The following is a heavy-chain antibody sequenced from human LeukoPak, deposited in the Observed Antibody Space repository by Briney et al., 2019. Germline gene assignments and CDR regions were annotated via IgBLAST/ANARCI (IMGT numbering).Heavy chain of an antibody. Sequence: PSETLSLTCTVSGYSISSGYYWGWIRQPPGKGLEWIGSIYHSGSTYYNPSLKSRVTISVDTSKNQFSLKLSSVTAADTAVYYCARGSSSWYGPFDYWDQGTLVTVSS. CDR1: GYSISSGYY. D-gene: IGHD6-13*01. V-gene: IGHV4-38-2*02. CDR3: ARGSSSWYGPFDY. J-gene: IGHJ4*02. CDR2: IYHSGST.